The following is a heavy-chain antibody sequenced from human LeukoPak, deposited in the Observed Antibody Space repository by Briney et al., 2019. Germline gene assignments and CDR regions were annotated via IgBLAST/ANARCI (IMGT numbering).Heavy chain of an antibody. CDR1: GGSISSYY. Sequence: SETLSLTCTVSGGSISSYYWSWIRQPPGKGLEWIGYIYYSGSTNYNPSLKSRVTISVDTSKNQFSLKLSSVTAADTAVYYCAREGPVDTAMGYWGQGTLVTVSS. V-gene: IGHV4-59*01. CDR2: IYYSGST. D-gene: IGHD5-18*01. CDR3: AREGPVDTAMGY. J-gene: IGHJ4*02.